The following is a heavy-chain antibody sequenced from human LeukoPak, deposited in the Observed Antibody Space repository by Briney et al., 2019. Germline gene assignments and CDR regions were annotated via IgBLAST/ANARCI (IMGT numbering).Heavy chain of an antibody. J-gene: IGHJ3*02. Sequence: PGGSLRLSCAASGFTFSSYAMSWVRQAPGKGLEWVSAISGSGGSTYYADSVKGRFTISGDNSKNTLYLQMNSLRAEDTAVYYCAKGTDYYGSGDYAFDIWGQGTMVTVSS. CDR1: GFTFSSYA. V-gene: IGHV3-23*01. CDR3: AKGTDYYGSGDYAFDI. CDR2: ISGSGGST. D-gene: IGHD3-10*01.